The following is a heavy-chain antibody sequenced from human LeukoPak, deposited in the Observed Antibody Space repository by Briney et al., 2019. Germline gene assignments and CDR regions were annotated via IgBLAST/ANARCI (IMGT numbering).Heavy chain of an antibody. Sequence: SETLSLTCTVSGSISSYYWSWIRQPPGKGLEWIGYIYTSGTTNYNPSLKSRVTISVDTSKNQFSLDLSSVTAADSAVYYCARQKCTSASCLTKNAFDVWGQGTMVTVSS. CDR1: GSISSYY. J-gene: IGHJ3*01. D-gene: IGHD2-2*01. CDR2: IYTSGTT. V-gene: IGHV4-4*09. CDR3: ARQKCTSASCLTKNAFDV.